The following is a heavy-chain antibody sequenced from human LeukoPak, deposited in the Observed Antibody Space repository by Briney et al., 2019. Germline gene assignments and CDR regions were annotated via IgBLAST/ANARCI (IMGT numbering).Heavy chain of an antibody. V-gene: IGHV4-59*01. CDR1: GASISSYY. J-gene: IGHJ4*02. D-gene: IGHD3-10*01. CDR2: ISYSGST. CDR3: ARARRGGVDY. Sequence: PSETLSLTCTVSGASISSYYWSWIRQPPGKGLEWIGYISYSGSTNYNPSLRSRVTISVDTSKNQFSLKLSSVTAADTAVYCCARARRGGVDYWGQGTLVTVSS.